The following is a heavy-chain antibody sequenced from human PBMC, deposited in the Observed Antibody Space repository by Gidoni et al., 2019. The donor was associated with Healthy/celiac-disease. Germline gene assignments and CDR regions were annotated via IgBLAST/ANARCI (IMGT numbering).Heavy chain of an antibody. V-gene: IGHV3-11*01. CDR1: GFTFSDYY. CDR3: ARVVRGLWVYFDY. J-gene: IGHJ4*02. D-gene: IGHD3-10*01. Sequence: GGSLRLSCAASGFTFSDYYMSWIRQAPGNGLEWVSYISSSGSTIYYADSVKGRFTISRDNAKNSLYLQMNSLRAEDTAVYYCARVVRGLWVYFDYWGKGTLVTVSS. CDR2: ISSSGSTI.